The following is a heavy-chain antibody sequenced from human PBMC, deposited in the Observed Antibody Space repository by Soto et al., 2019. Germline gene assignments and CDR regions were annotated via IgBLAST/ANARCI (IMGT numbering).Heavy chain of an antibody. D-gene: IGHD3-9*01. J-gene: IGHJ4*02. CDR2: IYYRGNA. Sequence: QLQLQESRPGLVEPSETLSLTCSVSDDSINSDKYYWGWIRQPPGKGLEWIGSIYYRGNAYYNPSLQTRVTISLDKSKSQFYLKLNSVTAADSAVYFCARLEGLATISYYFDFWGPGALVTVSS. V-gene: IGHV4-39*01. CDR3: ARLEGLATISYYFDF. CDR1: DDSINSDKYY.